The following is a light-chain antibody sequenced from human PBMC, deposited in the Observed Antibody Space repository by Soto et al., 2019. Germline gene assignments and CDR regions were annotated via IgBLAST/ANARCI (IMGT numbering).Light chain of an antibody. CDR1: QGISSY. J-gene: IGKJ3*01. CDR3: QQFNSYPRT. Sequence: IQLTQSPSSLSASVGDRVTITCRASQGISSYLAWYQQKPGKAPKLLIYAASTLQSGVPSRFSGSGSGTDFTLTFSSLQPEDFATYYCQQFNSYPRTFGPGTKVDIK. V-gene: IGKV1-9*01. CDR2: AAS.